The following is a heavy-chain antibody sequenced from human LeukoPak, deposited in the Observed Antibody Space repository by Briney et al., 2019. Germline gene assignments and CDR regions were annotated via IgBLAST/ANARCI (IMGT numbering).Heavy chain of an antibody. CDR2: ISSSGSTI. D-gene: IGHD3-9*01. V-gene: IGHV3-48*03. Sequence: GGSLRLSCAASGFTFSSYEMNWVRQAPGKGLEWVSYISSSGSTIYYADSVEGRFTISRDNAKNSLYLQMNSLRAEDTAVYYCARGSFDILTGLRSYAFDIWGQGTMVTVSS. CDR1: GFTFSSYE. CDR3: ARGSFDILTGLRSYAFDI. J-gene: IGHJ3*02.